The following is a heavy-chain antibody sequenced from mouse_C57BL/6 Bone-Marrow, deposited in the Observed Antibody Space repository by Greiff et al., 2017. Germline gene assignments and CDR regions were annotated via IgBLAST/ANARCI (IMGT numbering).Heavy chain of an antibody. Sequence: QVQLQQPGAELVKPGASVKMSCKASGYTFTSYWITWVKQRPGQGLEWIGDIYPGSGSTNYNEKFKSKATLTVDKSSSTAYMQLSSLTSEDYAVYYCARRDYYYYGSSYDYWGQGTTLTVSS. J-gene: IGHJ2*01. CDR2: IYPGSGST. CDR1: GYTFTSYW. V-gene: IGHV1-55*01. D-gene: IGHD1-1*01. CDR3: ARRDYYYYGSSYDY.